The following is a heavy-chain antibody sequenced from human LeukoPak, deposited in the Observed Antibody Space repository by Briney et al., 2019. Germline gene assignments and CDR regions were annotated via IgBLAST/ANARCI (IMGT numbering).Heavy chain of an antibody. V-gene: IGHV3-23*01. CDR3: GRDTDFDY. CDR2: ISVSGNT. Sequence: PGRSLRLSCAASGFTLSSYAMSWVRQGPGKGLEWVSAISVSGNTYHADSVKGRFTISRDSSKNTLYLQMNSLRAEDTAVYYCGRDTDFDYWGQGTLVTVSS. J-gene: IGHJ4*02. CDR1: GFTLSSYA.